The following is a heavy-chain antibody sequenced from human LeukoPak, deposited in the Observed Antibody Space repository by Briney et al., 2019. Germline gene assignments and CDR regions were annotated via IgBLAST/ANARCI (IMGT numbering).Heavy chain of an antibody. V-gene: IGHV5-51*01. CDR2: IYPGDSDT. J-gene: IGHJ6*03. D-gene: IGHD3-10*01. Sequence: GKSLKISCKGSGYSFTSYWIGWVRQMPGKGLEWMGIIYPGDSDTRYSPSFQGQVTISADKSISTAYLQWSSLKASDTAMYYCARHSPGTRMVRGALYYMDVWGKGTTVTVSS. CDR1: GYSFTSYW. CDR3: ARHSPGTRMVRGALYYMDV.